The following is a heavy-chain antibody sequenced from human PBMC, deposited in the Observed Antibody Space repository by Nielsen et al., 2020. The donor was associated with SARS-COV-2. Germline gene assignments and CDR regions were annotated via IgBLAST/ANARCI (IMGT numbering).Heavy chain of an antibody. Sequence: GGSLRLSCAASGFTFSRSAMHWVRQASGKGLEWVAVISYDGGNKYYGDSVEGRFTISRDNSKNTLYLEMNSLRGEDTAVYYCAKDLDADYLSNWFDSWGQGALVTVSS. J-gene: IGHJ5*01. CDR1: GFTFSRSA. CDR2: ISYDGGNK. V-gene: IGHV3-30-3*02. CDR3: AKDLDADYLSNWFDS. D-gene: IGHD4-17*01.